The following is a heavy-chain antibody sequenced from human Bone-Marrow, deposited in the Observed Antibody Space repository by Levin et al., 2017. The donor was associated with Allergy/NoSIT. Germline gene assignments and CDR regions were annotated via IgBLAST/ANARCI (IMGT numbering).Heavy chain of an antibody. J-gene: IGHJ4*02. V-gene: IGHV5-51*01. CDR1: GYNFSTYW. CDR3: ARQLMTAVVTPVDY. CDR2: IYPGDSDT. Sequence: RGESLKISCKSSGYNFSTYWIGWVRQMPGKGLEWMGIIYPGDSDTRYSPSFQGQVTISADKSISTAYLQWSSLKASDTARYYCARQLMTAVVTPVDYWGQGTLVTVSS. D-gene: IGHD4-23*01.